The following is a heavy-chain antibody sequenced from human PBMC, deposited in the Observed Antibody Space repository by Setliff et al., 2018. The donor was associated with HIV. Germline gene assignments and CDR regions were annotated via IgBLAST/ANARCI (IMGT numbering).Heavy chain of an antibody. CDR3: AMLYSPPRGFDF. D-gene: IGHD1-26*01. CDR1: GYSISNGDY. V-gene: IGHV4-38-2*01. CDR2: IDHIGST. J-gene: IGHJ4*02. Sequence: ETMSPTCAVSGYSISNGDYWACIRQPPGKGLGWIGSIDHIGSTYYNPSLKGRVTISVDTSKNQFSLRLRAVTAADTAIYYCAMLYSPPRGFDFWGQGTLVTVSS.